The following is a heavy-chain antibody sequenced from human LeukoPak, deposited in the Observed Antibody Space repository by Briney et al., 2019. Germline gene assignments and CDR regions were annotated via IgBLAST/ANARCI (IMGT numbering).Heavy chain of an antibody. V-gene: IGHV3-33*01. CDR3: ARDHGDDSTDY. J-gene: IGHJ4*02. CDR1: GFTFSSYG. CDR2: IWYDGSNK. D-gene: IGHD3-22*01. Sequence: GGSLRLSCAASGFTFSSYGMHWVRQAPGNGLEWVAVIWYDGSNKYYADSVKGRFTISRDNSKNTLYLQMNSLRAEDTAVYYCARDHGDDSTDYWGQGTLVTVSS.